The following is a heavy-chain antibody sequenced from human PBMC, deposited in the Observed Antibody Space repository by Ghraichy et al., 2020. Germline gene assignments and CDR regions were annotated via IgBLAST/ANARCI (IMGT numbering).Heavy chain of an antibody. J-gene: IGHJ1*01. CDR2: ITSSSSYT. CDR3: ARADCSGTSCYPEYFHH. V-gene: IGHV3-11*05. D-gene: IGHD2-15*01. CDR1: GFTFSDYY. Sequence: GESLNISCTASGFTFSDYYMSWIRQAPGKGLEWVSYITSSSSYTNYADSVKGRFTISRDNAKNSLYLQMNSLRAEDTGVYYCARADCSGTSCYPEYFHHWGQGTLVTVSS.